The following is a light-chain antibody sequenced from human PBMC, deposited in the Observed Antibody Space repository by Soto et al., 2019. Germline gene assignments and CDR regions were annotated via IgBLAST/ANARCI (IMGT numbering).Light chain of an antibody. Sequence: QSALTQPPSVSGSPGQSVTISCTGTSSDVGSYNRVSWYQQPPGTAPKLMIYEVSNRPSGVPDRFSGSKSGNTASLTISGLHAEDEADYYCSLYTSTQGVFGGGTKLTVL. CDR3: SLYTSTQGV. V-gene: IGLV2-18*01. J-gene: IGLJ2*01. CDR2: EVS. CDR1: SSDVGSYNR.